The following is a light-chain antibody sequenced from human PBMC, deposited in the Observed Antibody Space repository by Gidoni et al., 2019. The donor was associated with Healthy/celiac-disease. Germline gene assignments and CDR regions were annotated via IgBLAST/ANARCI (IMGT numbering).Light chain of an antibody. CDR3: QQFNSYPFLT. J-gene: IGKJ4*01. Sequence: AIQLTQSPSSLSASVGDRVTITCRASQVISSALAWYQQKPGKAPKLLIYAASSWESGVPSRFSGSGSGTDFTLTISSLQPEDFATYYCQQFNSYPFLTFGGGTKVEIK. CDR1: QVISSA. CDR2: AAS. V-gene: IGKV1-13*02.